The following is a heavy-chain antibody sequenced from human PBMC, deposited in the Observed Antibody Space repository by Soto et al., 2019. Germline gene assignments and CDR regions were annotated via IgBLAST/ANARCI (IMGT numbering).Heavy chain of an antibody. J-gene: IGHJ4*02. D-gene: IGHD3-9*01. Sequence: PSETLSLTCTVSGGSISSGGYHWSWIRQHPGKGLEWIGYIYYSGSTYYNPSLKSRVTISVDTSKNQFSLKLSSVTAADTAVYYCARVPPYFVDYWGQGTLVTVSS. CDR3: ARVPPYFVDY. CDR1: GGSISSGGYH. V-gene: IGHV4-31*03. CDR2: IYYSGST.